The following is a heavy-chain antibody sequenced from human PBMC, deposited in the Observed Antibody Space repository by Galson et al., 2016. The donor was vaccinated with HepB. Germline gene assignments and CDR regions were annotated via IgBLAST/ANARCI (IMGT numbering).Heavy chain of an antibody. CDR1: SGSITSGSCY. D-gene: IGHD2-15*01. V-gene: IGHV4-61*02. J-gene: IGHJ4*02. CDR2: LHTSGST. Sequence: TLSLTCSVSSGSITSGSCYWSWIRQPAGKGLEWIGRLHTSGSTKYNPSLKSRVTISVDTCKNQFFLTLRSVTAADTAVYYCARDWWGALDYWGQGTLVTVSS. CDR3: ARDWWGALDY.